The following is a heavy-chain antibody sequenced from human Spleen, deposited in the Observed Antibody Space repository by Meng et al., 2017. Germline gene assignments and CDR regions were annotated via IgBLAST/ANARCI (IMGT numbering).Heavy chain of an antibody. Sequence: ASVKVSCKASGYTFSNYYMHWVRQAPGQGLEWMGTINPSGGSTSYAQKLQGRVTMTRDTSTNTVYMELSSLRSEDTAVYYCARDAHDYGGMAYFDYWGQGTLVTVSS. CDR2: INPSGGST. J-gene: IGHJ4*02. CDR1: GYTFSNYY. V-gene: IGHV1-46*04. CDR3: ARDAHDYGGMAYFDY. D-gene: IGHD4-23*01.